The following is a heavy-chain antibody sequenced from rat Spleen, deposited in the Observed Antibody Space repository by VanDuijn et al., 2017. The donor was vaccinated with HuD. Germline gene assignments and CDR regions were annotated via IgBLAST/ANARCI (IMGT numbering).Heavy chain of an antibody. D-gene: IGHD4-3*01. CDR2: ISTGGGNT. Sequence: EVQLVESGGGLVQPGRSLKLSCAASGFTFSNYYMAWVRQAPKKGLEWVATISTGGGNTYYRDSVKGRFTISRDNAKSTLYLQMNSLRSEDTATYYCTRDQIGYFDYWGQGVMVTVSS. V-gene: IGHV5-25*01. J-gene: IGHJ2*01. CDR3: TRDQIGYFDY. CDR1: GFTFSNYY.